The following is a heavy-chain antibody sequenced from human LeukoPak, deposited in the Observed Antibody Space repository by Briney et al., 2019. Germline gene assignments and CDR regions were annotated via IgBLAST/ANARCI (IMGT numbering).Heavy chain of an antibody. Sequence: PGGSLRLSCAASGFTFSSYGMHWVRQAPGKGLEWVAVISYDGSNKYYADSVKGRFTISRDNSKNTLYLQMNSLRAEDTAVYYCAKGNSSGWYFDYWGQGTLVSVSS. J-gene: IGHJ4*02. D-gene: IGHD6-19*01. CDR2: ISYDGSNK. V-gene: IGHV3-30*18. CDR1: GFTFSSYG. CDR3: AKGNSSGWYFDY.